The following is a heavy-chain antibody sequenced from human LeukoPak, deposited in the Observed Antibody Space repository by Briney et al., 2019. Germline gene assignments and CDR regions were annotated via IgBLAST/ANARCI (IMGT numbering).Heavy chain of an antibody. CDR2: ISSSGSTI. CDR1: EFTFISYW. J-gene: IGHJ6*04. D-gene: IGHD3-10*02. V-gene: IGHV3-48*03. Sequence: GGSLRLSCAASEFTFISYWMNWVRQAPGKGLEWVSYISSSGSTIYYADSVKGRFTISRDNAKNSLYLQMNSLRAEDTAVYYCAELGITMIGGVWGKGTTVTISS. CDR3: AELGITMIGGV.